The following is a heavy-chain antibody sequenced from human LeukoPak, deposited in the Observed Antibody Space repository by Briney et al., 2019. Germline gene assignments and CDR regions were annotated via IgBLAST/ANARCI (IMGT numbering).Heavy chain of an antibody. CDR2: IRSKANSYAT. Sequence: PGGSLRLSCAAFGFAFSGSAMHWVRQASGKGLEWVGRIRSKANSYATAYAASVKGRFTISRDDSKNTAYLQMNSLKTEDTAVYYCTTMADYYYYGMDVWGQGTTVTVSS. CDR3: TTMADYYYYGMDV. J-gene: IGHJ6*02. V-gene: IGHV3-73*01. CDR1: GFAFSGSA. D-gene: IGHD5-24*01.